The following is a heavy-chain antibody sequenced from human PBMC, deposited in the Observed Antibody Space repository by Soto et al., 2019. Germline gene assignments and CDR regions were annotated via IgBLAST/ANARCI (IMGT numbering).Heavy chain of an antibody. J-gene: IGHJ6*02. CDR2: IYYSGST. Sequence: QVQLQESGPGLVKPSETLSLTCTVSGGSISSYYWSWIRQPPGKGLEWIGYIYYSGSTNYNPSLKSRVTISVDTSKNQFSLKLSTVTAADTAVYYCARGGYYYYYGMDDWGQGTTVTVSS. CDR1: GGSISSYY. V-gene: IGHV4-59*01. CDR3: ARGGYYYYYGMDD.